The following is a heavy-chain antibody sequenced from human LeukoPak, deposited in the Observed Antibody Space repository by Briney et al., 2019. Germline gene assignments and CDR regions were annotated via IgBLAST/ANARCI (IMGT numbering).Heavy chain of an antibody. CDR1: GFTFSSYA. D-gene: IGHD6-19*01. V-gene: IGHV3-23*01. CDR2: VSASGDNT. CDR3: AKKRTPVAGTNYFDY. Sequence: AGGSLRLSCAASGFTFSSYAMSWVRQAPGKGLEWVSAVSASGDNTYYAESVKGRFTISGDNSKNTVYLQMTGVTAEDTARYYCAKKRTPVAGTNYFDYWGQGILVTVSS. J-gene: IGHJ4*02.